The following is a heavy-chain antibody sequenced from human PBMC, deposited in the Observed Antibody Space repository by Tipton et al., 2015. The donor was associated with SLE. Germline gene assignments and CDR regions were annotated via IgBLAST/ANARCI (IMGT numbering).Heavy chain of an antibody. CDR3: ARQVDIVVVVAATPFDY. CDR1: GASISSYY. CDR2: IYYSGST. V-gene: IGHV4-59*08. Sequence: TLSLTCTVSGASISSYYWSWIRQPPGKGLEWIGYIYYSGSTYYNPSLKSRVTISVDTSKNQFSLKLSSVTAADTAVYYCARQVDIVVVVAATPFDYWGQGTLVTVSS. J-gene: IGHJ4*02. D-gene: IGHD2-15*01.